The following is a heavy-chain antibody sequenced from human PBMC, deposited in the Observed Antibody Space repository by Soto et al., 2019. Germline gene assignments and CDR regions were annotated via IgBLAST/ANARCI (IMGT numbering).Heavy chain of an antibody. J-gene: IGHJ5*02. V-gene: IGHV4-31*03. CDR3: ARVIGYQPRGWFDP. D-gene: IGHD2-2*01. CDR2: IYHSGTT. Sequence: QVQLQESGPGLVKPSQTLSLTCTVSGCSISSGGYYWSWFRQQPRKGLEWIGYIYHSGTTYYNPSHKIRVSISVDTSKNQFSLMLTSVTAADTAVYYCARVIGYQPRGWFDPWGQVTLVTASS. CDR1: GCSISSGGYY.